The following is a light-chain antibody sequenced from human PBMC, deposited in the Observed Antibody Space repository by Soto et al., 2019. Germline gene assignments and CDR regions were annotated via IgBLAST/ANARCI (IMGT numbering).Light chain of an antibody. J-gene: IGLJ1*01. CDR1: SSDVGRYNY. V-gene: IGLV2-14*03. Sequence: QSALTQPASVSASPGQSITISCTGTSSDVGRYNYVSWYQQYPGKAPKLILYDVSKRPSGVADRFAGSKSGNTASLTISGLQPEDEADYYCSSNKSSSTYLFGTGTKVTVL. CDR3: SSNKSSSTYL. CDR2: DVS.